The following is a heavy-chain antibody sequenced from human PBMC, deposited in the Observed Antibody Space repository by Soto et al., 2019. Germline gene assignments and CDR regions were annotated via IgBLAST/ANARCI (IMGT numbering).Heavy chain of an antibody. CDR1: GGSIGSSSYY. J-gene: IGHJ4*02. V-gene: IGHV4-39*07. CDR2: IYNSGST. Sequence: PSETLSLTCTVSGGSIGSSSYYWGWIRQPPGKGLEWIGSIYNSGSTNYNPSLKSRVTISVDTSKNQFSMKLSSVTAADTAVYYCARGGMGPLFEALDYWGQGTLVTVSS. D-gene: IGHD2-8*01. CDR3: ARGGMGPLFEALDY.